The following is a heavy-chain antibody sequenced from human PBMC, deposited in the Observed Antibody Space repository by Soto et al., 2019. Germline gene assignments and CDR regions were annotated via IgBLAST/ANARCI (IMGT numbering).Heavy chain of an antibody. J-gene: IGHJ4*02. V-gene: IGHV4-34*01. D-gene: IGHD2-15*01. CDR2: INHSGST. CDR3: ARDGYCSGGSCCNDY. Sequence: QVQLQQWGAGLLKPSETLSLTCAVYGGSFSGYYWSWIRQPPGKGLEWIGEINHSGSTNYNPSLKSRVTISVDTSKNQFSLKLSSVTAADTAVYYCARDGYCSGGSCCNDYWGQGTLVTVSS. CDR1: GGSFSGYY.